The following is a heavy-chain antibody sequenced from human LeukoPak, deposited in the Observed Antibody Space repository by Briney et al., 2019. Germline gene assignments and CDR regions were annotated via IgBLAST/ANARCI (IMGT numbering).Heavy chain of an antibody. V-gene: IGHV1-2*02. CDR3: ARGRWYYDSSVRWGSGYFDY. J-gene: IGHJ4*02. Sequence: ASVKVSCKASGYTFTGYYMHWVRQAPGQGLEWMGWINPNSGGTNYAQKFQGRVTMTRDTSISTAYMELSSLRSEDTAVYYCARGRWYYDSSVRWGSGYFDYWGQGTLVTVSS. CDR2: INPNSGGT. D-gene: IGHD3-22*01. CDR1: GYTFTGYY.